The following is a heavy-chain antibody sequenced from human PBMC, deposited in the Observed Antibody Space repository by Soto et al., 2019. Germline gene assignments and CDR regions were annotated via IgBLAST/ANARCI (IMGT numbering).Heavy chain of an antibody. CDR1: GFTFSNAW. CDR3: TKTIHDCGGKPDAFDI. J-gene: IGHJ3*02. Sequence: GGSLRLSCAASGFTFSNAWMSWVRQAPGKGLEWVGRIKSKTDGGTTDYAAPVKGRFTISRDDSKNTLYLQMNSLKTEDTAVYYCTKTIHDCGGKPDAFDIWGQGTMVTV. CDR2: IKSKTDGGTT. V-gene: IGHV3-15*01. D-gene: IGHD4-17*01.